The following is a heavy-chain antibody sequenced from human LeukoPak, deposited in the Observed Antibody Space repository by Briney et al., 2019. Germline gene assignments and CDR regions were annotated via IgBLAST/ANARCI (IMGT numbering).Heavy chain of an antibody. Sequence: SETLSLTCTVSGGSISSGGYYWSWIRQHPGTGLEWIGYIYYSGSTYYNPSLKSRVIISVDTSKNQFSLKLSSVTAADTAVYYCARTTVVAKYFDYWGQGTLVTVSS. CDR3: ARTTVVAKYFDY. V-gene: IGHV4-31*03. CDR1: GGSISSGGYY. J-gene: IGHJ4*02. D-gene: IGHD4-23*01. CDR2: IYYSGST.